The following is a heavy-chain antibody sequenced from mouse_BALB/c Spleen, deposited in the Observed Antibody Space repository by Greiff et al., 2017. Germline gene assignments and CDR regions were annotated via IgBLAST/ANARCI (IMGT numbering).Heavy chain of an antibody. Sequence: EVKLVESGGGLVQPGGSRKLSCAASGFTFSSFGMHWVRQAPEKGLEWVAYISSGSSTIYYADTVKGRFTISRDNPKNTLFLQMTSLRSEDTAMYYYAREFTLYAMDYWGQGTSVTVSA. J-gene: IGHJ4*01. CDR2: ISSGSSTI. CDR1: GFTFSSFG. V-gene: IGHV5-17*02. CDR3: AREFTLYAMDY.